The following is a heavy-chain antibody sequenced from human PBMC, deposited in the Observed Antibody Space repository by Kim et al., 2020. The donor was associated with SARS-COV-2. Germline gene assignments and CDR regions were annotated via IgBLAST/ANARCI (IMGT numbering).Heavy chain of an antibody. V-gene: IGHV3-30*07. J-gene: IGHJ4*02. CDR3: ARERDSSGWYWDFDY. D-gene: IGHD6-19*01. Sequence: DSVKGRFTLSRDNSKNTLYLQRNSLRAEDTAVYYCARERDSSGWYWDFDYWGQGTLVTVSS.